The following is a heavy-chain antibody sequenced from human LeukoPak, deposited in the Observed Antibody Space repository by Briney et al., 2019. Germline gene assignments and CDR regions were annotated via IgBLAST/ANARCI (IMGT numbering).Heavy chain of an antibody. CDR2: MNPNSGNT. CDR1: GYTFTSYD. CDR3: VRGVAAAGTESFDY. V-gene: IGHV1-8*01. Sequence: HEASVKVSCKASGYTFTSYDINWVRQATGQGLEWMGWMNPNSGNTGYAQKFQGRVTMTRNTSISTAYMELSSLRSEDTAVYYCVRGVAAAGTESFDYWGQGTLVTVSS. D-gene: IGHD6-13*01. J-gene: IGHJ4*02.